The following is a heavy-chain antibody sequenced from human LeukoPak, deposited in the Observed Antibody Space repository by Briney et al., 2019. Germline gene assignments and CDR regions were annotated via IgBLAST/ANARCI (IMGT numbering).Heavy chain of an antibody. D-gene: IGHD3-22*01. CDR1: GASISIDY. J-gene: IGHJ4*02. CDR3: ARAGNYYYSSGHYSHFDY. V-gene: IGHV4-59*01. Sequence: SETLSLTSTVSGASISIDYWNWIRQPPGKGLEWIGHVYHSGSTNYNPSLKRRVTISVDTSKNQFSLKLSSVTAADTAVYYCARAGNYYYSSGHYSHFDYWGQGTLVTVSS. CDR2: VYHSGST.